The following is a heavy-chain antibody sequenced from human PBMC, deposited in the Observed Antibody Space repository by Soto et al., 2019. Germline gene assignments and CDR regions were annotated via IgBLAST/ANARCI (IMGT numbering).Heavy chain of an antibody. CDR1: GFTFSSYA. J-gene: IGHJ4*02. CDR3: AKSASCSTKEWSVYFDY. V-gene: IGHV3-23*01. D-gene: IGHD2-8*01. CDR2: ISGSGGST. Sequence: EVQLLESGGGLVQPGGSLRLSCAASGFTFSSYAMSWVRQAPGKGLEWVSAISGSGGSTYYADSVKGRFTISRDNSKNTLYLQMNSLRAEDTAVYYCAKSASCSTKEWSVYFDYWGQGTLVTVSS.